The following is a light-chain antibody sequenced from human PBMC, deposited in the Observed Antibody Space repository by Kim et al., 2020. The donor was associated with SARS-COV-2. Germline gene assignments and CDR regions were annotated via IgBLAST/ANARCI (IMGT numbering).Light chain of an antibody. J-gene: IGKJ2*01. CDR3: VQDTHWPYT. CDR1: QGREHGDWNTY. Sequence: QPASIACRSSQGREHGDWNTYLNWFQQRRGQSPRRLLYQVSKRASGGPDIFSGSGSGTDFTLIISRVKAEDVGVYYCVQDTHWPYTFGRGTKLEI. V-gene: IGKV2-30*02. CDR2: QVS.